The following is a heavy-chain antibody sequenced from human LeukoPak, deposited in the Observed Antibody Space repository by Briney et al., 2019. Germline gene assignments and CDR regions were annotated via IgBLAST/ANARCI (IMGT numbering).Heavy chain of an antibody. D-gene: IGHD6-13*01. V-gene: IGHV4-4*07. CDR3: ARVSSSWYQDWYFDL. CDR2: IDTSGNT. J-gene: IGHJ2*01. CDR1: GGSISSYY. Sequence: SETLSLTCTVSGGSISSYYWSWIRQPPGKGLEWIGRIDTSGNTNYKPSLKSRATMSVDTSKNQFSLKLSSVTAADTAVYYCARVSSSWYQDWYFDLWGRGTLVTVSS.